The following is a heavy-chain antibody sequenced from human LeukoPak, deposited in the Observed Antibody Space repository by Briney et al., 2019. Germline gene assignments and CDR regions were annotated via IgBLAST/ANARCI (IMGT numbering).Heavy chain of an antibody. V-gene: IGHV1-18*01. J-gene: IGHJ4*02. Sequence: ASVKVSCKASGYTFTSYGISWVRQAPGQGLEWMGWISAYNGNTNYAQKLQGRVTMTTDTSTSTAYMELRSLRSDDTAVYYCARGKWFGDPTYYFDYWGQGTLVTVSS. CDR1: GYTFTSYG. CDR3: ARGKWFGDPTYYFDY. CDR2: ISAYNGNT. D-gene: IGHD3-10*01.